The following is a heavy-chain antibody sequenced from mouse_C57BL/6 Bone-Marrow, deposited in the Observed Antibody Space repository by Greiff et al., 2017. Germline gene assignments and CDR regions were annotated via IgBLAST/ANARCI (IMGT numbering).Heavy chain of an antibody. CDR3: HRQLRLPFDY. V-gene: IGHV1-64*01. CDR1: GYTFTSYW. Sequence: QVQLQQPGAELVKPGASVKLSCKASGYTFTSYWMHWVKQRPGPGLEWIGMIHPNSGSTNYNEKFKSKATLTVDKSSSTAYMQLSSLTSEDSAVYYCHRQLRLPFDYWGQGTTLTGAS. D-gene: IGHD3-2*02. CDR2: IHPNSGST. J-gene: IGHJ2*01.